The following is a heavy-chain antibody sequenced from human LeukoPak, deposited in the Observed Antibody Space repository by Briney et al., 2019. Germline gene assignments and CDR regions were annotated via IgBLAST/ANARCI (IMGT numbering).Heavy chain of an antibody. CDR1: GYTFTSYG. Sequence: ASVKVSCKASGYTFTSYGISWVRQAPGQGLEWMGWISAYNGNTNDAQKLQGRVTMTTDTSTSTAYMELRSLRSDDTAVYYCARDSPIVGATFIFDYWGQGTLVTVSS. V-gene: IGHV1-18*01. CDR3: ARDSPIVGATFIFDY. D-gene: IGHD1-26*01. CDR2: ISAYNGNT. J-gene: IGHJ4*02.